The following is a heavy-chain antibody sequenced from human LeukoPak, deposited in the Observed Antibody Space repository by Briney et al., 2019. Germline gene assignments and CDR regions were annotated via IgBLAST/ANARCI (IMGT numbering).Heavy chain of an antibody. CDR1: GFTFSSYG. V-gene: IGHV3-30*03. CDR3: ARDRGGSGDY. D-gene: IGHD3-10*01. J-gene: IGHJ4*02. CDR2: ISYDGSNK. Sequence: PGGSLRLSCAASGFTFSSYGMHWVRQAPGKGLEWVAVISYDGSNKYYADSVKGRFTISRDNSKNTLYLQMNSLRAEDTAVYYCARDRGGSGDYWGQGTLVTVSS.